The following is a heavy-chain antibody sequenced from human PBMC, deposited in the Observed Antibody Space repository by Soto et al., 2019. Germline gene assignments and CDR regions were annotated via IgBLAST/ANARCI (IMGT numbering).Heavy chain of an antibody. V-gene: IGHV1-24*01. CDR2: FDPEDGET. CDR3: ATRRFFMGFGELFFDY. Sequence: QVQLVQSGAEVKKPGASVKVSCKVSGYTLTELSMHWVRQAPGKGLEWMGGFDPEDGETIYAQKFQCRVTMTEDTSTDTAYREPSSLRSEDTAVYYCATRRFFMGFGELFFDYWGQGTLVTVSS. J-gene: IGHJ4*02. CDR1: GYTLTELS. D-gene: IGHD3-10*01.